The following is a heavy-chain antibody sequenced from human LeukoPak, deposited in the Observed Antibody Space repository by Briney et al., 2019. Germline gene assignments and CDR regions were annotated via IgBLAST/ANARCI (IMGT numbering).Heavy chain of an antibody. D-gene: IGHD3-22*01. CDR1: GYSFTSYW. Sequence: GESLKISCKGSGYSFTSYWIGWVRQMPGKGLEWMGIIYPGDSDTRYSPSFQGQVTISADKPISTAYLQWSSLKASDTAMYYCASSSPSHYDSSGYRVDYWGQGTLVTVSS. CDR3: ASSSPSHYDSSGYRVDY. CDR2: IYPGDSDT. V-gene: IGHV5-51*04. J-gene: IGHJ4*02.